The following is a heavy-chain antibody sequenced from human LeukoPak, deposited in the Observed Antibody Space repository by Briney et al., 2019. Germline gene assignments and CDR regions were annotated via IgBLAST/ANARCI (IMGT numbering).Heavy chain of an antibody. Sequence: GGSLRLSCAASGFTFDDYGMSWVRQAPGKGLEWVSTMSASGGSTYYADSVKGRFTISRDNSKNTLYLQMNSLRAEDTAVYYCAKDLRGRYDYWGQGTLVTVSS. CDR1: GFTFDDYG. D-gene: IGHD1-26*01. V-gene: IGHV3-23*01. CDR2: MSASGGST. CDR3: AKDLRGRYDY. J-gene: IGHJ4*02.